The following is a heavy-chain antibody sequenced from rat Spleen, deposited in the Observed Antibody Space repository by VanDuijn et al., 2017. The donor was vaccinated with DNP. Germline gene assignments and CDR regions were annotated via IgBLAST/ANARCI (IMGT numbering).Heavy chain of an antibody. CDR2: IGPGGGDT. CDR3: ARRRLPYWYFDF. D-gene: IGHD1-4*01. Sequence: QVQLQQSGAELVKPGSSVKMSCEASGYVFTSFYIYWIKQRPGQGLEWIGRIGPGGGDTDYNEKFRGKATLTVDTSSNTAFMQLSSLTPDDSAVYYCARRRLPYWYFDFWGPGTMVTVSS. CDR1: GYVFTSFY. J-gene: IGHJ1*01. V-gene: IGHV1-32*01.